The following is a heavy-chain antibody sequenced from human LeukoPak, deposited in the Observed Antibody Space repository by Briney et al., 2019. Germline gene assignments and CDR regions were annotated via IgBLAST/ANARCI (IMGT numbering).Heavy chain of an antibody. J-gene: IGHJ4*02. Sequence: ASVKVSCKVSGYTLTELSMHWVRQAPGKGLEWMGGFDPEDGETIYAQKFQGRVTITEDTSTDTAYMELSSLRSEDTAVYYCATVMRDYVWGSYPLGYWGQGTLVTVSS. D-gene: IGHD3-16*02. V-gene: IGHV1-24*01. CDR2: FDPEDGET. CDR3: ATVMRDYVWGSYPLGY. CDR1: GYTLTELS.